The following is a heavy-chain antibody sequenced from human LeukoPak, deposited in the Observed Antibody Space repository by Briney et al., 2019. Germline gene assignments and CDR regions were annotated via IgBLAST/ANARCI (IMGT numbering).Heavy chain of an antibody. CDR3: AREPVRSGYYYGYFDY. V-gene: IGHV3-30*19. D-gene: IGHD3-22*01. CDR1: GFTFSSYG. CDR2: IWYDGSNK. Sequence: GRSLRPSCAASGFTFSSYGMHWVRQAPGKGLEWVAVIWYDGSNKYYADSVKGRFTISRDSSKNTLYLQMNSLRAEDTAVYYCAREPVRSGYYYGYFDYWGQGTLVTVSS. J-gene: IGHJ4*02.